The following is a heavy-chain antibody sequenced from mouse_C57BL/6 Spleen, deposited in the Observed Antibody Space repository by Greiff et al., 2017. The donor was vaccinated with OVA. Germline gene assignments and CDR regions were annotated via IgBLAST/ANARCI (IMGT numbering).Heavy chain of an antibody. V-gene: IGHV1-19*01. Sequence: VQLQQSGPVLVKPGASVKMSCKASGYTFTDYYMNWVKQSHGKSLEWIGVINPYNGGTSYNQKFKGKATLTVDKSSSTAYMELNSLTSEDSAVYYCARDFYYYGSSFSWFAYWGQGTLVTVSA. J-gene: IGHJ3*01. CDR2: INPYNGGT. D-gene: IGHD1-1*01. CDR3: ARDFYYYGSSFSWFAY. CDR1: GYTFTDYY.